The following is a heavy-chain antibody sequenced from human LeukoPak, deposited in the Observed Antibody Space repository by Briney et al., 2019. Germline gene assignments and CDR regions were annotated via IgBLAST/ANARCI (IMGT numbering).Heavy chain of an antibody. CDR2: ISWNSGSI. V-gene: IGHV3-9*01. D-gene: IGHD5-18*01. Sequence: GRSLRLSCAASGFTFDDYAMHWVRQAPGKGLEWVSGISWNSGSIGYADSVKGRFTISRDNAKNSLYLQMNSLRAEDTALYYCAKDSGYSYGNTPGMIDYWGQGTLVTVSS. CDR3: AKDSGYSYGNTPGMIDY. J-gene: IGHJ4*02. CDR1: GFTFDDYA.